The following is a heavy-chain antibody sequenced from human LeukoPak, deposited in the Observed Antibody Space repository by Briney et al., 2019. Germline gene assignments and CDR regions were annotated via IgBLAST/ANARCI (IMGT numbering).Heavy chain of an antibody. V-gene: IGHV4-34*01. J-gene: IGHJ5*02. Sequence: SETLSLTCAIYGGSFSGYYWSWIRQPPGKGLEWIGEINHSGSTNYNPSLKSRVTISVDTSKNQFSLKLSSVTAADTAVYYCARGGYCSSTSCYRYWFDPWGQGTLVTVSS. CDR3: ARGGYCSSTSCYRYWFDP. CDR1: GGSFSGYY. CDR2: INHSGST. D-gene: IGHD2-2*01.